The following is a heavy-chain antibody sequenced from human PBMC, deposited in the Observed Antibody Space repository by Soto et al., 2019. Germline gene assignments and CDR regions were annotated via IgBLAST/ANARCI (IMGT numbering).Heavy chain of an antibody. CDR1: GFTFSSYA. CDR3: ARDCSSTRCYS. J-gene: IGHJ4*02. V-gene: IGHV3-23*01. D-gene: IGHD2-2*02. Sequence: LRLSCAASGFTFSSYAMSWVRQAPGKGLEWVSAFSGSGSGTYYAESVKGRFTISRDNSKNTLYLQMNSLRAEDTAVYYCARDCSSTRCYSWGQGNLVTVSS. CDR2: FSGSGSGT.